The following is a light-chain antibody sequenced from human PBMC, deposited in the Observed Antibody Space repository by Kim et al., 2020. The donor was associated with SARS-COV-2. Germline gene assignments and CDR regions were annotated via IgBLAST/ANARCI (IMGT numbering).Light chain of an antibody. J-gene: IGLJ3*02. Sequence: AWGQTVRITCQGDSVRGYYASWYQQKPGQAPVLVIYGKNNRPSGIPDRFSGSSAGNTASLTITGAQAEDEADYYCNSRDSSGNHWVFGGGTQLTVL. CDR3: NSRDSSGNHWV. CDR1: SVRGYY. V-gene: IGLV3-19*01. CDR2: GKN.